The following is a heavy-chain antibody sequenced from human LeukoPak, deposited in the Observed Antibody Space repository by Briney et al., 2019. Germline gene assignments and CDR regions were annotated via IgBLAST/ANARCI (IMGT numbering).Heavy chain of an antibody. D-gene: IGHD3-3*01. CDR3: ANTMTFWSGYDY. CDR1: GFTFSSYA. CDR2: ISGSGGST. J-gene: IGHJ4*02. V-gene: IGHV3-23*01. Sequence: PGGSLRLSCAASGFTFSSYAMSWVRQAPGKGLEWVSAISGSGGSTYYADSVKGRFTISRDNSKNTLYLQMNSPRAEDTAVYYCANTMTFWSGYDYWGQGTLVTVSS.